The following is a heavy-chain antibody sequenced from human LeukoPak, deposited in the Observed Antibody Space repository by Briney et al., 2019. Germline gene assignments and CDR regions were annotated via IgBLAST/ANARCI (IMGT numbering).Heavy chain of an antibody. Sequence: PSETLSLTCTVSGGSISSSIYYWGWIRQPPGKGLEWIGTIYYSGSTYYNPSLKSRVTISVDTSKNQFSLKMSSVTAADTAVYYCARGRSGRGYPYYYYYYYMDVWGKGTTVTISS. CDR2: IYYSGST. J-gene: IGHJ6*03. D-gene: IGHD6-25*01. CDR3: ARGRSGRGYPYYYYYYYMDV. CDR1: GGSISSSIYY. V-gene: IGHV4-39*07.